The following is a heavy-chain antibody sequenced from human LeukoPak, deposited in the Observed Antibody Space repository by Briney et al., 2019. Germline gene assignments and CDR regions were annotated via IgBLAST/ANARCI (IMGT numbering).Heavy chain of an antibody. CDR3: AKDAWRNREFDF. Sequence: PGGSLRLSCAASGFTFSSYWMHWVRQAPGKGLVWVSRISTDGSSTSYADFVKGRFTISRDNAKNTLYLQMSSLRAEDTAVYYCAKDAWRNREFDFWGQGALVTVSS. CDR2: ISTDGSST. D-gene: IGHD2/OR15-2a*01. J-gene: IGHJ4*02. V-gene: IGHV3-74*01. CDR1: GFTFSSYW.